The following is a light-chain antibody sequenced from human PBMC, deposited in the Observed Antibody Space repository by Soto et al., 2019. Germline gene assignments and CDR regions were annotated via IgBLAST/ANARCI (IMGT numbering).Light chain of an antibody. V-gene: IGLV2-14*01. J-gene: IGLJ1*01. CDR1: SSDVGGYNY. Sequence: QSALTQPASVSGSPGQSITISGTGTSSDVGGYNYVSWYQQHPGKAPKLMIYDVSNRPSGVSNRFSGSKSGNTASLTISGLQAEDEADYYCSSYTSSSILYVFGTGTKVTVL. CDR3: SSYTSSSILYV. CDR2: DVS.